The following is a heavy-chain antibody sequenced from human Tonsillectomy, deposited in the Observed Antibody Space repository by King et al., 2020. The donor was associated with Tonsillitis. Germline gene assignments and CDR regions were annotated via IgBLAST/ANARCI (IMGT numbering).Heavy chain of an antibody. V-gene: IGHV3-30*18. CDR1: GFTFSNYG. CDR3: AKGGEYTYGSSSY. J-gene: IGHJ4*02. CDR2: ISYDGSNK. Sequence: VQLVESGGGVVQPGRSLRLSCAASGFTFSNYGMYWVRQAPGKGLEWVAVISYDGSNKYYADSVKGRFTISRDNSKNTLYLQMNSLRAEDTAVYYCAKGGEYTYGSSSYWGQGTLVTVSS. D-gene: IGHD5-18*01.